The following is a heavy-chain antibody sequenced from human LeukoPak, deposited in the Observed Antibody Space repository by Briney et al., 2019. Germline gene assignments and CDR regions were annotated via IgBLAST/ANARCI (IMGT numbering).Heavy chain of an antibody. J-gene: IGHJ4*02. CDR3: ARATVSRPSHYFDY. CDR2: ISSSSTI. CDR1: GFTFSSYS. Sequence: GGSLRLSCAASGFTFSSYSMNWVRQAPGKGLEWVSYISSSSTIYYADSVKGRFTISRDNAKNSLYLQMNSLRAEDTAVYYCARATVSRPSHYFDYWGQGTLVTVSS. V-gene: IGHV3-48*01. D-gene: IGHD4-17*01.